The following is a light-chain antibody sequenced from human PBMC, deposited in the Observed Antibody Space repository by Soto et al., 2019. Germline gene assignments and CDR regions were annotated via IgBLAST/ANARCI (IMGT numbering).Light chain of an antibody. CDR3: SSYRRGSTLV. J-gene: IGLJ1*01. CDR2: EVT. CDR1: SSDIGAYNY. V-gene: IGLV2-14*01. Sequence: QSVLTQPASVSGSPGQSITVSCTGTSSDIGAYNYVSWYQQLPGKAPKLLIFEVTNRPSGISNRFSGSKSGSTASLTISGLQTEDEADYYCSSYRRGSTLVFGTGTKVTVL.